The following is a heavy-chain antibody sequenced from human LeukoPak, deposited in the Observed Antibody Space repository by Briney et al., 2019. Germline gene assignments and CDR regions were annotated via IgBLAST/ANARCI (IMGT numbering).Heavy chain of an antibody. J-gene: IGHJ6*03. V-gene: IGHV1-8*01. Sequence: ASVKVSCKASAYTFTSYDINWVRQATGQGLEWMGWMNPNSGNTGYAQKFQGRVTMTRNTSISTAYMELSSLRSEDTAVYYCARGGKDTIVLYYYYYMDVWGKGTTVTVSS. CDR3: ARGGKDTIVLYYYYYMDV. D-gene: IGHD3-3*01. CDR1: AYTFTSYD. CDR2: MNPNSGNT.